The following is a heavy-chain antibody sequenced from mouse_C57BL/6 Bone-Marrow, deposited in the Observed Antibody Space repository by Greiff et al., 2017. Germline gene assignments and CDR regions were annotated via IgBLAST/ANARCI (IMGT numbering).Heavy chain of an antibody. CDR3: ARLRLLFAY. Sequence: EVKLMESGGDLVKPGGSLKLSCAASGFTFSSYGMSWVRQTPDKRLEWVATISSGGSYTYYPDSVKGRFTISRDNAKNTLYLQMSSLKSEDTAMYYCARLRLLFAYWGQGTLVTVSA. CDR2: ISSGGSYT. CDR1: GFTFSSYG. V-gene: IGHV5-6*01. D-gene: IGHD3-2*02. J-gene: IGHJ3*01.